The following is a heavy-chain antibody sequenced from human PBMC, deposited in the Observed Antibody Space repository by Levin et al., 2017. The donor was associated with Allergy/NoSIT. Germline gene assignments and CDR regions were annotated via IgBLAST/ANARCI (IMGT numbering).Heavy chain of an antibody. CDR2: IYSGGTT. D-gene: IGHD2/OR15-2a*01. J-gene: IGHJ4*02. V-gene: IGHV3-66*01. CDR1: GFTVSSNY. CDR3: ASRVLGCISDSQFDY. Sequence: LSLTCAASGFTVSSNYMSWVRQAPGKGLEWVSVIYSGGTTYYADSVKGRFTISRDNSKNTLYLQMNSLRAEDTAVYYCASRVLGCISDSQFDYWGQGTLVTVSS.